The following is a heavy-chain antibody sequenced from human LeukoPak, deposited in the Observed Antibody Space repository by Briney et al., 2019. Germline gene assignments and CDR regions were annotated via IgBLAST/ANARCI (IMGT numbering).Heavy chain of an antibody. CDR3: ARDANYHVSSDYYDAFDI. J-gene: IGHJ3*02. D-gene: IGHD3-22*01. CDR2: ISGSGGST. CDR1: GFTFSSYA. V-gene: IGHV3-23*01. Sequence: GGSLRLSCAASGFTFSSYAMSWVRQAPGKGLEWVSVISGSGGSTYYADSVKGRLTISRDNAKNSLYLQMNSLRAEDTAVYYCARDANYHVSSDYYDAFDIWGQGTMVTVSS.